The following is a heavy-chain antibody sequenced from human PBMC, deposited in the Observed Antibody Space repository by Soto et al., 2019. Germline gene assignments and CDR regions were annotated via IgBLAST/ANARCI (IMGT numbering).Heavy chain of an antibody. D-gene: IGHD3-16*02. V-gene: IGHV3-23*01. CDR1: GFSFSSYA. J-gene: IGHJ3*02. CDR2: ISGIGGST. Sequence: PGGSLRLSCAASGFSFSSYAMSWVRQAPGKWLEWVSAISGIGGSTYYAGSVKGRFTISRDNSKNTLYLRMNSLRAEDTAVYYCAKPTKDYVWGSYRSYAFDIWGQGTMVTVSS. CDR3: AKPTKDYVWGSYRSYAFDI.